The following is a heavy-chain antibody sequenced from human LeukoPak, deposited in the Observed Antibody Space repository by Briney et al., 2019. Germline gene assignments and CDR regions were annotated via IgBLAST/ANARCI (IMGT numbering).Heavy chain of an antibody. CDR1: GFTFTSSA. CDR2: IVVGSGNT. V-gene: IGHV1-58*02. CDR3: ARTRRGSSPPGAFDP. J-gene: IGHJ5*02. D-gene: IGHD6-13*01. Sequence: GTSVKVSCKASGFTFTSSAMQWVRQARGQRLEWIGWIVVGSGNTNYAQKFQERVTITRDMSTSTAYMELRSLRSDDTAVYYCARTRRGSSPPGAFDPWGQGTLVTVSS.